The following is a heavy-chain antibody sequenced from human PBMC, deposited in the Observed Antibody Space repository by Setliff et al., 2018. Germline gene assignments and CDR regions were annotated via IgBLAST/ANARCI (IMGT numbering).Heavy chain of an antibody. V-gene: IGHV4-4*02. CDR1: GGSISSSNW. Sequence: SETLSLTCTVSGGSISSSNWWTWVRQPPGKGLEWIGEIYHSGSINYNPSLKSRVTMSVDKSKNQFSLKLSSVTAADTAGYYCARAHTWSLPNDNSGYPGWFDPWGQGTLVTVSS. D-gene: IGHD3-22*01. J-gene: IGHJ5*02. CDR2: IYHSGSI. CDR3: ARAHTWSLPNDNSGYPGWFDP.